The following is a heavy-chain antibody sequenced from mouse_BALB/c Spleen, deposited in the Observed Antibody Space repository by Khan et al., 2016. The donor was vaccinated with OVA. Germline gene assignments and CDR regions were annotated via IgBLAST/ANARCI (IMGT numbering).Heavy chain of an antibody. J-gene: IGHJ2*01. Sequence: EVQLQESGAELVKPGASVKLSCTASGFNIKDTYMNWVKQRPEQGLEWIGRIDPANGHTKYDPKFQGKATITADTSSTTAYLQLSSLTSEDTAVYDCARINAWGQGTTLTVSS. CDR3: ARINA. CDR2: IDPANGHT. V-gene: IGHV14-3*02. CDR1: GFNIKDTY.